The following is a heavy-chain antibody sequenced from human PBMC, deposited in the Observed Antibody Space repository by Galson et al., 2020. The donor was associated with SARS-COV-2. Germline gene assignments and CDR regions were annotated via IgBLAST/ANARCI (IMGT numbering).Heavy chain of an antibody. J-gene: IGHJ4*02. CDR3: ARDRGYSYGETLLDY. CDR2: ISYDGSNK. Sequence: QASETLSLTCAASGFTFSSYGMHWVRQAPGKGLEWVAVISYDGSNKYYADSVKGRFTISRDNSKNTLYLQMNSLRAEDTAVYYCARDRGYSYGETLLDYWGQGTLVTVSS. D-gene: IGHD5-18*01. V-gene: IGHV3-30*03. CDR1: GFTFSSYG.